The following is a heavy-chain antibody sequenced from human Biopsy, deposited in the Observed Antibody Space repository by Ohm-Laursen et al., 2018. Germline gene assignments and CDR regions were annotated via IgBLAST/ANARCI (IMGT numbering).Heavy chain of an antibody. CDR3: ARDRGYYSDRTVPGYFDL. V-gene: IGHV4-59*01. CDR1: GDSISSYY. Sequence: GTLSLTCPVSGDSISSYYWSWIRQPPGKGLEWIGYVYYTGSTDYNPSPQSRVTISVDTSKNHFSLRLRSVTPADTAIYYCARDRGYYSDRTVPGYFDLWGRGTLVTVSS. J-gene: IGHJ2*01. CDR2: VYYTGST. D-gene: IGHD3-22*01.